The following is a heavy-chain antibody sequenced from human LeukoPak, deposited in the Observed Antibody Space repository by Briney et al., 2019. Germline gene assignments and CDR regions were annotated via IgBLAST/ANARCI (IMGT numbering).Heavy chain of an antibody. J-gene: IGHJ5*02. D-gene: IGHD5-18*01. CDR3: ARCGYSLAHWFDP. Sequence: PGGSLRLSCAASGFTFSSCLMSWVRQGPGKGLEWVANIKEDGSEKYYMDSVKGRFTISRDNARNSLYLEMNSLRAEDTAVYYCARCGYSLAHWFDPWGQGTLVTVSS. CDR2: IKEDGSEK. CDR1: GFTFSSCL. V-gene: IGHV3-7*05.